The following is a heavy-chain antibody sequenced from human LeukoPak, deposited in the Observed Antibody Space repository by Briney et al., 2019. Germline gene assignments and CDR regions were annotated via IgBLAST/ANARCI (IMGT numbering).Heavy chain of an antibody. CDR3: AKQRGDTAMVTVDY. J-gene: IGHJ4*02. CDR2: ITGTGVQT. V-gene: IGHV3-23*01. D-gene: IGHD5-18*01. Sequence: GGSLRLSCAASGFTFSSYSMSWVRQAPGKGLGWVSLITGTGVQTYYADSVKGRFTISRDNSKSTLYLQMNSLRAEDTAIYYCAKQRGDTAMVTVDYWGQGTLVTVSS. CDR1: GFTFSSYS.